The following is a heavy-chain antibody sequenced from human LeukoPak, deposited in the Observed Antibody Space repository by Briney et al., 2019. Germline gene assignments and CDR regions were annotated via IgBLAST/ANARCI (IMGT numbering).Heavy chain of an antibody. V-gene: IGHV3-33*01. CDR1: GFTFSSFG. J-gene: IGHJ3*02. D-gene: IGHD3-22*01. CDR2: IWYDGSNK. CDR3: TRDPYYFDSSGYYHHAFDI. Sequence: GGSLRLSCAASGFTFSSFGMHWVRQAPGKGLEWVAVIWYDGSNKYYADSVKGRFTISRENSKNTLYLQMNSLKTEDTAVYYCTRDPYYFDSSGYYHHAFDIWGQGTMVAVSS.